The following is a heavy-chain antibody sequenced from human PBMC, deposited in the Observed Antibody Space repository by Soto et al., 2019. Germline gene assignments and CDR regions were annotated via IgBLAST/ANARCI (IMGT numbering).Heavy chain of an antibody. CDR3: ARRGVLLPAVQTNYYYYSARDV. Sequence: ASVKVSCKASGYTFTSYGISWVRQAPGQGLEWMGWISAYNGNTNYAQKLQGRVTMTTDTSTSTAYMELRSLRSDDTAVYYCARRGVLLPAVQTNYYYYSARDVWGQGTPVTVSS. D-gene: IGHD2-2*01. CDR1: GYTFTSYG. V-gene: IGHV1-18*01. CDR2: ISAYNGNT. J-gene: IGHJ6*02.